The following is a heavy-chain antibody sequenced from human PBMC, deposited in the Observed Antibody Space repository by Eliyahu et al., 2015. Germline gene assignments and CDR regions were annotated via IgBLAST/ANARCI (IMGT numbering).Heavy chain of an antibody. J-gene: IGHJ4*02. CDR3: ARGYYCSSTSCYDY. D-gene: IGHD2-2*01. CDR2: INHSGST. V-gene: IGHV4-34*01. Sequence: QVQLQQWGAGLLKPSETLSLTCAVYGGSFSGYYWSWIRQPPGKGLEWIGEINHSGSTTYNPSLKSRVTISVDTSKNQFSLKLSSVTAADTAVYYCARGYYCSSTSCYDYWGQGTLVTVSS. CDR1: GGSFSGYY.